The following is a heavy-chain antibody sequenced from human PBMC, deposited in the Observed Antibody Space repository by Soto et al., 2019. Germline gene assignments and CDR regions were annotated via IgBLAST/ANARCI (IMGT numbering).Heavy chain of an antibody. CDR3: ARRSGSSSWYRYGNWFDP. D-gene: IGHD6-13*01. CDR1: GGSFSGYY. J-gene: IGHJ5*02. Sequence: PSGTLSLTCAVYGGSFSGYYWSWIRQPPGKGLEWIGEINHSGSTNYNPSLKSRVTISVDTSKDQFSLKLSSVTAADTAVYYCARRSGSSSWYRYGNWFDPWGQGTLVTVSS. V-gene: IGHV4-34*01. CDR2: INHSGST.